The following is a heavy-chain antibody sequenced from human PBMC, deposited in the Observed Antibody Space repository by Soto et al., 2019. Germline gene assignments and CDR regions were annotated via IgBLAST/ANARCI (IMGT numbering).Heavy chain of an antibody. Sequence: SVKVSCKASGFTFSGSAVQWVRQARGQRLEWIGWIVVGSYITNYAQKFQERVTITRDLSTTTAYMELSSLRSEDTAVYYCAADPYYDFWSGYYTGVSNGMDVWGQGTTVTVSS. CDR2: IVVGSYIT. CDR1: GFTFSGSA. CDR3: AADPYYDFWSGYYTGVSNGMDV. D-gene: IGHD3-3*01. J-gene: IGHJ6*02. V-gene: IGHV1-58*01.